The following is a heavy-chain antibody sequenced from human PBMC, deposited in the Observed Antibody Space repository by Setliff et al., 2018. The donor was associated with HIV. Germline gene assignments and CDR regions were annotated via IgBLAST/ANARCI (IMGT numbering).Heavy chain of an antibody. V-gene: IGHV4-39*01. CDR1: GASIPSSSHY. Sequence: SETLSLTCTVSGASIPSSSHYWGWIRQPPGKGLQWIGNIFSSGSTYYDPSLKSRVTISIDSTKNQISLKLNFVTAADTAVYYCARHVDIVAPFDFWGQGTLVTVSS. CDR2: IFSSGST. J-gene: IGHJ4*02. D-gene: IGHD5-12*01. CDR3: ARHVDIVAPFDF.